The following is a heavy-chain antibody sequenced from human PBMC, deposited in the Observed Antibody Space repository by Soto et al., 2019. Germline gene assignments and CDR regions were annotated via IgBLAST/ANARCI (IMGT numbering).Heavy chain of an antibody. CDR2: IYPSGST. CDR3: ERDRTAAGPSNWFDP. D-gene: IGHD6-13*01. V-gene: IGHV4-4*07. J-gene: IGHJ5*02. Sequence: KASETLSLTCTVSGGSISYYYWSWIRQSAGKGLEWIGRIYPSGSTNYNPSLKGRVTMSVDTSNNQFSLNLGSVTAADTAVYYCERDRTAAGPSNWFDPWGQGTLVTVYS. CDR1: GGSISYYY.